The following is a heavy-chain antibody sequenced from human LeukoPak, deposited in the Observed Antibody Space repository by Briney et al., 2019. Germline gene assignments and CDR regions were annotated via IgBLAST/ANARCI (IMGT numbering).Heavy chain of an antibody. J-gene: IGHJ6*03. CDR3: ARVGSYSHLYYYYYYMDV. D-gene: IGHD2-21*01. CDR1: GGSISSYY. CDR2: IYTSGST. Sequence: SETLSLTCTVSGGSISSYYWRWIRQPAGKGLEWIGRIYTSGSTNYNPSLKSRVTMSVDTSKNQFSLKLSSVTAADTAVYYCARVGSYSHLYYYYYYMDVWGKGTTVTVSS. V-gene: IGHV4-4*07.